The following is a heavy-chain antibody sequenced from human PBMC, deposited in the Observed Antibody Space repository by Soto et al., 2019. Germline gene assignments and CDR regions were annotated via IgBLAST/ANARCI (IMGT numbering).Heavy chain of an antibody. D-gene: IGHD6-13*01. CDR2: ISYDGSNK. J-gene: IGHJ5*02. CDR3: AKDPTRQQYSSSWWDWFDP. CDR1: RFTFSSYG. Sequence: GGSLRLSCAASRFTFSSYGMHWVRQAPGKGLDWVAVISYDGSNKYYADSVKGRFTISRDNSKNTLYLQMNSLRAEDTAVYYCAKDPTRQQYSSSWWDWFDPWGQGTLVTVSS. V-gene: IGHV3-30*18.